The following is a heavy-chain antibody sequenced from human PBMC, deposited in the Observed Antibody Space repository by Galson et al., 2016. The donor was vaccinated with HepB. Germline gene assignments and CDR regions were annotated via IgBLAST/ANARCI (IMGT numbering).Heavy chain of an antibody. CDR2: ISQDGKSS. CDR3: ARDPERDFWNVYAWYGLDV. J-gene: IGHJ6*02. Sequence: SLRLSCAASDFTLSHYAINWVRQSPGKGLDWVAVISQDGKSSEYADSVKGRFTISRDNSKNMVFLEMNSPNSEDTAVYYCARDPERDFWNVYAWYGLDVWGQGTTVTVSS. D-gene: IGHD3-3*01. CDR1: DFTLSHYA. V-gene: IGHV3-30*04.